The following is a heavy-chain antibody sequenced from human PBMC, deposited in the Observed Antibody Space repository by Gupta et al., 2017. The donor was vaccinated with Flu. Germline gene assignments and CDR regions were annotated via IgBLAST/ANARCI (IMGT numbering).Heavy chain of an antibody. CDR3: ATDYYGAGSQPVIPLDY. Sequence: EVQLVESGGGLVQPGGSLRLSCAASGFTFSSYEMNWVRQAPGKGLEWVSYISSSGSTIYYADSVKGRFTISRDNAKNSLYLQMNSLRAEETAVDYCATDYYGAGSQPVIPLDYGGQGTLVTVSS. CDR1: GFTFSSYE. CDR2: ISSSGSTI. D-gene: IGHD3-10*01. J-gene: IGHJ4*02. V-gene: IGHV3-48*03.